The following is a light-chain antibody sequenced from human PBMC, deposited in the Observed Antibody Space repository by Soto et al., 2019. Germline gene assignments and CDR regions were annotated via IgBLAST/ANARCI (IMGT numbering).Light chain of an antibody. CDR1: QSVSSSY. V-gene: IGKV3D-20*02. CDR2: GAS. CDR3: QQRSNWLT. Sequence: EIVLTQSPGALSVSPGERATLSCRASQSVSSSYLAWYQQKPGQAPRPLIYGASTRATGIPARFSGSGSGTEFTLTISSLEPEDFAVYYCQQRSNWLTFGGGTKVDI. J-gene: IGKJ4*01.